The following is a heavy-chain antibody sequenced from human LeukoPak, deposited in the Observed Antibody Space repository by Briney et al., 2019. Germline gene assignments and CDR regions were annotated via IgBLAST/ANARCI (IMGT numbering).Heavy chain of an antibody. Sequence: SVPKLVKPTQTLTLTCTFSGFSLSTSGVGVGCIRQPPAKALEWLALIYWDVDKRYSPSLKSRLTITKDTSKNQVVLTMTNMDPVDTATYYCAHSTVSSGWYRYNWFDPWGQGTLVTVSS. V-gene: IGHV2-5*02. D-gene: IGHD6-19*01. CDR3: AHSTVSSGWYRYNWFDP. CDR2: IYWDVDK. J-gene: IGHJ5*02. CDR1: GFSLSTSGVG.